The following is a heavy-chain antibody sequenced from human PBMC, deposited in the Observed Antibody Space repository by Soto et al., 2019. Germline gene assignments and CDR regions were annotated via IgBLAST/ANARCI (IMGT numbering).Heavy chain of an antibody. D-gene: IGHD3-10*01. CDR1: GFTFSSYS. V-gene: IGHV3-48*02. Sequence: EVQLVESGGGLVQPGGSLRLSCAASGFTFSSYSMNWVRQAPGKGLEWVSYISSSSSTIYYADSVKGRFTTSRDNAKNSLYLQMNSLRDEDPAVYYCAREIPSRGAGWFDPWGQGTLVTVSS. J-gene: IGHJ5*02. CDR2: ISSSSSTI. CDR3: AREIPSRGAGWFDP.